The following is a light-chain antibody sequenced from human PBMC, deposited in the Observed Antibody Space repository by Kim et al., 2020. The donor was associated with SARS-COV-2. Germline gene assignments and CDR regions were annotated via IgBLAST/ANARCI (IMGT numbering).Light chain of an antibody. Sequence: ALGQTVRITCQGDSLRSYYASWYQQKPGQAPVLVIYGKNNRLSGIPDRFSGSSSGNTASLTITGAQAEDEADYYCNSRDSSGNHQVFGGGTQLTVL. CDR2: GKN. CDR1: SLRSYY. CDR3: NSRDSSGNHQV. V-gene: IGLV3-19*01. J-gene: IGLJ3*02.